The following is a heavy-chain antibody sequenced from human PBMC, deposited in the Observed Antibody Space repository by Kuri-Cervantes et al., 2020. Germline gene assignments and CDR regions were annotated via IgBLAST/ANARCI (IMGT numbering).Heavy chain of an antibody. Sequence: GGSLRLSCKGSGYSFTSYWIGWVRQMPGKGLEWMGFIYPGDSDTRYSPSFQGQVTISVDKSISTAYMQWSSLKDSDTAIYYCARGHYGENPWGQGTLVTVSS. D-gene: IGHD4/OR15-4a*01. CDR1: GYSFTSYW. CDR2: IYPGDSDT. CDR3: ARGHYGENP. V-gene: IGHV5-51*01. J-gene: IGHJ5*02.